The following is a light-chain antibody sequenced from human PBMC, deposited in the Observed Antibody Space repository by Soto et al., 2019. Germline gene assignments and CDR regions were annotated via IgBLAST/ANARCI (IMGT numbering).Light chain of an antibody. CDR1: QSVSIKY. V-gene: IGKV3-20*01. CDR2: GTS. J-gene: IGKJ2*01. Sequence: EIVLTQSPDTLSLSPGERATLACRASQSVSIKYVSWYQQNLGQAPRLLIYGTSNRATGIPDRFSGSASGTEFTLTINGVEPEDFALYYCQQYGNSPYTFGQGTKLEIK. CDR3: QQYGNSPYT.